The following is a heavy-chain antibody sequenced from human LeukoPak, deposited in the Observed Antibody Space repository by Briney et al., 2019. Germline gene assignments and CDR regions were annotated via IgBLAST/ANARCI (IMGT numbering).Heavy chain of an antibody. D-gene: IGHD6-13*01. CDR1: GGTFSSYT. CDR2: IIPILGIA. Sequence: SVKVSCKASGGTFSSYTISLVRQAPGQGLEWMGRIIPILGIANYAQKFQGRVTITADKSTSTAYMELSSLRSEDTAVYYCARDQSGGAAAEFDYWGQGTLVTVSS. J-gene: IGHJ4*02. V-gene: IGHV1-69*04. CDR3: ARDQSGGAAAEFDY.